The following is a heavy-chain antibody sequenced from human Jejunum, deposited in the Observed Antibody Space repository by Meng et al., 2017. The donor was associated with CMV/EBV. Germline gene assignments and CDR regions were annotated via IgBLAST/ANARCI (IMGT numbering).Heavy chain of an antibody. V-gene: IGHV2-5*02. Sequence: QMNLKGSGPKLDKPTNSLKLTFTFSGFSVSNSEVGVGWIRQPPGKALVWLAVIYWDDDKRYSPSLKSRLTITKATSKNQEVLTLTNMDPVDTATYYCALFTRSWFDPWGQGTLVTVSS. J-gene: IGHJ5*02. CDR1: GFSVSNSEVG. CDR2: IYWDDDK. CDR3: ALFTRSWFDP. D-gene: IGHD2-2*01.